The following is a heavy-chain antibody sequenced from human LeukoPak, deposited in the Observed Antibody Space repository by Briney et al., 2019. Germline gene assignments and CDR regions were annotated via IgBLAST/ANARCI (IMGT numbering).Heavy chain of an antibody. CDR1: GFTFSSYA. Sequence: GGSLRLSCAASGFTFSSYAMSWVRQAPGKGLEWVSAISGSGGSTYYADSVKGRFTISRDNPKNTLYLQMNSLRAEDTAVYYCAKVPGSTLDAFDIWGQGTMVTVSS. CDR2: ISGSGGST. J-gene: IGHJ3*02. D-gene: IGHD3-10*01. V-gene: IGHV3-23*01. CDR3: AKVPGSTLDAFDI.